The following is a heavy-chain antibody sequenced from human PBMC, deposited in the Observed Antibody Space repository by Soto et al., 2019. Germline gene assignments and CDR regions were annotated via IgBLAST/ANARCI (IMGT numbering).Heavy chain of an antibody. J-gene: IGHJ5*02. Sequence: PSETLSLTCAVSGGSISSCGYSWSWIRQPPGKGLEWIGYIYHSGSTYYNPSLKSRVTISVDRSKNQFSLKLSSVTAADTAVYYCARWGMHAPRFAPWGQGTLVTVSS. V-gene: IGHV4-30-2*01. CDR2: IYHSGST. CDR3: ARWGMHAPRFAP. D-gene: IGHD3-16*01. CDR1: GGSISSCGYS.